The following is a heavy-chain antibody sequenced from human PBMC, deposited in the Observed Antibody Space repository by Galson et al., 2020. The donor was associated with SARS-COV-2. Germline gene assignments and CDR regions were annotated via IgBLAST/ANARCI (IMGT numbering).Heavy chain of an antibody. CDR3: AKAAPFGITFGGVIAGFDP. V-gene: IGHV3-30*18. J-gene: IGHJ5*02. D-gene: IGHD3-16*02. CDR2: ISYDGSNK. Sequence: GESLKISCAASGFTFSSYGMHWVRQAPGKGLEWVAVISYDGSNKYYADSVKGRFTISRDNSKNTLYLQMNSLRAEDTAVYYCAKAAPFGITFGGVIAGFDPWGQGTLVTVSS. CDR1: GFTFSSYG.